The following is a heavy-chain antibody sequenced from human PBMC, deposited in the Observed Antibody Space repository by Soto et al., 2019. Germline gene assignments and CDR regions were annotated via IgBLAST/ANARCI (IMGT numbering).Heavy chain of an antibody. V-gene: IGHV4-61*08. D-gene: IGHD3-3*01. CDR2: IYHSGDI. Sequence: SETLSVTCPVSGASVTRSGYYWTWIRQPPGKGLEWIGNIYHSGDINYNPSLKSRVTMSLDMSKNQFSLKLTSVTAADTAVYYCARVRFLEWLSEVNAFDPWGQGTLVTVSS. J-gene: IGHJ5*02. CDR1: GASVTRSGYY. CDR3: ARVRFLEWLSEVNAFDP.